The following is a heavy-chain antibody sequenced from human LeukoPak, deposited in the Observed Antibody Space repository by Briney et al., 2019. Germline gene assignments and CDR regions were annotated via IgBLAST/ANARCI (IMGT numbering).Heavy chain of an antibody. Sequence: GRSLRLSCAGSGFPFSSHSMNCVRQAPGKGLEWVSSISGSSSYIYYADSVKGRLTISRDNDKNSLYLQMNSLRAEDTAVYYCARVLGCIYSGYDYYYGMDVWGQATTVT. V-gene: IGHV3-21*01. CDR2: ISGSSSYI. D-gene: IGHD5-12*01. CDR3: ARVLGCIYSGYDYYYGMDV. J-gene: IGHJ6*02. CDR1: GFPFSSHS.